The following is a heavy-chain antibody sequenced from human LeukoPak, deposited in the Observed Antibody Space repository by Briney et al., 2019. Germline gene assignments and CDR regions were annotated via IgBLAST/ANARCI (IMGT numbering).Heavy chain of an antibody. CDR3: ARDAGGTWFDP. Sequence: PSETLSLTCTVSGGSISTYSWNWIRQSPGQGLEWIGYIKNNGGNYNNPSLMGRVTISLDTSKNRFSLKLTSVTAADTAVYYCARDAGGTWFDPWGQGTLVTVSS. J-gene: IGHJ5*02. CDR2: IKNNGGN. CDR1: GGSISTYS. V-gene: IGHV4-59*01.